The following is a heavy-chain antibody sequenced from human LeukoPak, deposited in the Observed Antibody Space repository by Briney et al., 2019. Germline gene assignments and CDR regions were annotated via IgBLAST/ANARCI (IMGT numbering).Heavy chain of an antibody. Sequence: GGSLRLSCAASGFIFNGYGMHWVRQAPGKGLEWVAFRSNKYYADSVKGRFTISRDNSKNTLYLQMNSLRVEDTAVYYCATLPYYYDSSGSYYFDYWGQGTLVTVSS. J-gene: IGHJ4*02. CDR1: GFIFNGYG. CDR2: RSNK. D-gene: IGHD3-22*01. CDR3: ATLPYYYDSSGSYYFDY. V-gene: IGHV3-30*02.